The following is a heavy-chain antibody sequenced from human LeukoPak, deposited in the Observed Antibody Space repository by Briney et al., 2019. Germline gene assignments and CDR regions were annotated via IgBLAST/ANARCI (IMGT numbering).Heavy chain of an antibody. CDR1: SGSISTYY. CDR2: IYYSGST. J-gene: IGHJ4*02. V-gene: IGHV4-59*12. D-gene: IGHD6-19*01. Sequence: SETLSLTCTVSSGSISTYYWSWIRQPPGKALEWIGYIYYSGSTNYNPSLKSRVTISVDTSKNQFSLKLSSVTAADTAVYYCARDHGFSSGWLTYYFDYWGQGTLVTVSS. CDR3: ARDHGFSSGWLTYYFDY.